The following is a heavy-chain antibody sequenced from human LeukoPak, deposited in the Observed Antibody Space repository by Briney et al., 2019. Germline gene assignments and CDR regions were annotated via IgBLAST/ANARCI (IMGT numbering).Heavy chain of an antibody. V-gene: IGHV4-59*08. J-gene: IGHJ4*02. Sequence: SETLSLTCTVSGGSISRYYWNWIRQPPGKGLEWIGYIYYSGSTDHNPSLKSRVTISVDTSKYQFSLDLTSVTAADTAVYYCATNIPTPTTSPPLGYWGQGTLVTVSS. CDR3: ATNIPTPTTSPPLGY. CDR2: IYYSGST. CDR1: GGSISRYY. D-gene: IGHD1-26*01.